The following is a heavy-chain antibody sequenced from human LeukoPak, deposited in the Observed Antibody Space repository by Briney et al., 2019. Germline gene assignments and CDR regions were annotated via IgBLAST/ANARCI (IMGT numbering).Heavy chain of an antibody. J-gene: IGHJ5*02. Sequence: GGALQISCKGAGCCFTSYWIGWGRQMPGKGLEWMVIIYLGDSDPRYSPSFQGQVPLPRDKSLSTAYLQWSRLKASDSAMFYCARLGGHWFDLWGQGTLVTVSS. CDR1: GCCFTSYW. V-gene: IGHV5-51*01. CDR3: ARLGGHWFDL. CDR2: IYLGDSDP. D-gene: IGHD3-16*01.